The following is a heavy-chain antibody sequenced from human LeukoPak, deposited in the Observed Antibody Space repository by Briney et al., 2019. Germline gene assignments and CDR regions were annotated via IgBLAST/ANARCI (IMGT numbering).Heavy chain of an antibody. CDR3: ARVVPAAIPRYYYGMDV. V-gene: IGHV3-21*01. D-gene: IGHD2-2*02. CDR1: GFTFSSHS. J-gene: IGHJ6*02. Sequence: PGGSLRLSCAASGFTFSSHSMNWVRQAPGKGLEWVSSISSSSSYIYYADSVKGRFTISRDNAKNSLYLQMNSLRAEDTAVYYCARVVPAAIPRYYYGMDVWGQGTTVTVSS. CDR2: ISSSSSYI.